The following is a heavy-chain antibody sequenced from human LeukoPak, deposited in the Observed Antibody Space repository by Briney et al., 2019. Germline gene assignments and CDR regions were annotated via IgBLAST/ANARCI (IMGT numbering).Heavy chain of an antibody. CDR3: ARADRDGYNQRAFDI. CDR1: GGTFSSYA. D-gene: IGHD5-24*01. J-gene: IGHJ3*02. V-gene: IGHV1-2*02. Sequence: GASVKVSCKASGGTFSSYAISWVRQAPGQGLEWMGWINPNSGGTNYAQKFQGRVTMTRDTSIGTAYMELSRLRSDDTAVYYCARADRDGYNQRAFDIWGQGTMVTVSS. CDR2: INPNSGGT.